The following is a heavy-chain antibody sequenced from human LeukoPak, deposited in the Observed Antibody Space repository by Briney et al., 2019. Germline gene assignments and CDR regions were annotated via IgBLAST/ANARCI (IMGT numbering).Heavy chain of an antibody. D-gene: IGHD3-10*01. J-gene: IGHJ4*02. V-gene: IGHV1-2*02. CDR1: GYTFTGYY. CDR2: INPNSGGT. CDR3: ARVQSHVLLWFGELLTPGGYYFDY. Sequence: GASVKVSCKASGYTFTGYYMHWVRQAPGQGLEWMGWINPNSGGTNYAQKFQGRVHMTRDTSISTAYMELSRLRSDDTAVYYCARVQSHVLLWFGELLTPGGYYFDYWGQGTLVTVSS.